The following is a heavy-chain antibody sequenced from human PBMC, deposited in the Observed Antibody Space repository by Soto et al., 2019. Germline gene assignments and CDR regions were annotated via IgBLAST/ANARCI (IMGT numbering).Heavy chain of an antibody. J-gene: IGHJ4*02. D-gene: IGHD6-19*01. Sequence: QLQLQESGSGLVKPSQTLSLTCAVSGGSISSGGSSWSWIRQPPGKGLEWIGYIYHSGSTYYNPSLKRRVTISVDRSQNQFSLKLSSVTAADTAVYYCARAGDSSGPVALGYWGQGTLVTVSS. CDR2: IYHSGST. V-gene: IGHV4-30-2*01. CDR3: ARAGDSSGPVALGY. CDR1: GGSISSGGSS.